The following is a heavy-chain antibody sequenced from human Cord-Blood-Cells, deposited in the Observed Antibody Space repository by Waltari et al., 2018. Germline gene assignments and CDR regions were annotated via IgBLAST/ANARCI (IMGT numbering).Heavy chain of an antibody. D-gene: IGHD6-13*01. Sequence: QLQLQESGPGLVKPSETLSLTCTVSGGSISSSSYYWGWIRQPPGKGLEWIGSIDYSGSTYYNPALKRRVTISVDTSKNHFSLKLSSVTAADTAVYYCARRGSSSWFDYWGQGTLVTVSS. CDR2: IDYSGST. J-gene: IGHJ4*02. CDR1: GGSISSSSYY. CDR3: ARRGSSSWFDY. V-gene: IGHV4-39*07.